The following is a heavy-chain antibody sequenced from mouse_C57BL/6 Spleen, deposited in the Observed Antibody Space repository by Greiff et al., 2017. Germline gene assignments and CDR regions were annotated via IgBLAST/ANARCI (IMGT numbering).Heavy chain of an antibody. CDR2: IYPGDGDT. Sequence: VQLQQSGPELVKPGASVKISCKASGYAFSSSWMNWVKQRPGKGLEWIGRIYPGDGDTNYNGKFKGKATLTADKSSSTAYMQLSSLTSEDSAVYFCFYYDCDGLAYWGQGTLVTVSA. CDR3: FYYDCDGLAY. V-gene: IGHV1-82*01. CDR1: GYAFSSSW. D-gene: IGHD2-4*01. J-gene: IGHJ3*01.